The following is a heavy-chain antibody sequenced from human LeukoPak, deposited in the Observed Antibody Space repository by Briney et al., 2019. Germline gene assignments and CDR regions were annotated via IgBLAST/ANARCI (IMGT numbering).Heavy chain of an antibody. CDR1: GFTFSNYD. Sequence: GGSLRLSCEASGFTFSNYDMHWARRAPDKGLEWVAVIWYDGSNKYYADSGKGRFTISRDIYKNTLNLQMNSLRVEDTAVYYCARDVSRGYLRPLDVWGQGTTVTVSS. J-gene: IGHJ6*02. CDR2: IWYDGSNK. D-gene: IGHD5-18*01. V-gene: IGHV3-33*01. CDR3: ARDVSRGYLRPLDV.